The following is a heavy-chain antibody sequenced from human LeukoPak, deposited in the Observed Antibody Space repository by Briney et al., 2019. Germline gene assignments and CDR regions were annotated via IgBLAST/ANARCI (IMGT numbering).Heavy chain of an antibody. D-gene: IGHD2-15*01. CDR3: ARWGLYCSGGSCYSGFDY. CDR2: IYHSGTR. CDR1: GGSISGNNW. V-gene: IGHV4-4*02. Sequence: SETLSLTCAVSGGSISGNNWWNWVRQAPGKGLEWIGEIYHSGTRNYSPSLKSRVTISVDTSKNQFSLKLSSVTAADTAVYYCARWGLYCSGGSCYSGFDYWGQGTLVTVSS. J-gene: IGHJ4*02.